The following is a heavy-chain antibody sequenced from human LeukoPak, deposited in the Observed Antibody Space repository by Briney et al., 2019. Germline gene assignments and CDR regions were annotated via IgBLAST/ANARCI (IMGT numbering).Heavy chain of an antibody. CDR1: GFTFSSYS. CDR2: IWYDGSNK. J-gene: IGHJ6*02. D-gene: IGHD1-26*01. Sequence: GGSLRLSCAASGFTFSSYSMHWVRQAPGKGLEWVAVIWYDGSNKYYADSVKGRFTISRDNSKNTLYLRMNSLRAEDTAVYYCARDRGELSYYYYGMDVWGQGTTVTVSS. V-gene: IGHV3-33*01. CDR3: ARDRGELSYYYYGMDV.